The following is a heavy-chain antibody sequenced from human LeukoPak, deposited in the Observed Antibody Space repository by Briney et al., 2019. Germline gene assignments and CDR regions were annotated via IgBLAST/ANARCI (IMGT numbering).Heavy chain of an antibody. V-gene: IGHV3-7*04. CDR3: ARDVSHASLDF. CDR2: IDPNGNNK. CDR1: GFSFSKSW. J-gene: IGHJ4*02. Sequence: PGGSLTLSCAASGFSFSKSWMTWVRQAPGKGLEWVANIDPNGNNKYSVDSVRGRFTISRDNAKNSLYLQMNNLRAEDTAMYFCARDVSHASLDFWGQGAPGTASS. D-gene: IGHD2/OR15-2a*01.